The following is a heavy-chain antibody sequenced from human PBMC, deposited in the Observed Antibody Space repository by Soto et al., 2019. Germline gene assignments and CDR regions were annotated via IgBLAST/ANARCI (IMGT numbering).Heavy chain of an antibody. J-gene: IGHJ4*02. CDR3: ARQGIAARTDFDD. Sequence: GGSLRLSCAASGFTFSSYGMHWVRQAPGKGLEWVAVIWYDGSNKYYADSVKGRFTISRDNSKNTLYLQMNSLRAEDTAVYYCARQGIAARTDFDDWGQGTLVTVSS. CDR1: GFTFSSYG. CDR2: IWYDGSNK. V-gene: IGHV3-33*01. D-gene: IGHD6-6*01.